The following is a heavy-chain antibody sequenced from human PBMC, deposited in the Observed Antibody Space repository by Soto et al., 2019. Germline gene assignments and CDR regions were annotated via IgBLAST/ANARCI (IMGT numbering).Heavy chain of an antibody. D-gene: IGHD2-21*02. V-gene: IGHV4-39*01. J-gene: IGHJ5*02. CDR1: GGSISSSSYY. CDR2: IYYSGST. Sequence: QLQLQESGPGLVKPSETLSLTCTVSGGSISSSSYYWGWIRQPPGKGLEWIGSIYYSGSTYYNPSLKSRVTISVDTSKNQFSLKLSSVTAADTAVYYCASLGARCGGDCYPRRAYNWFDPWGQGTLVTVSS. CDR3: ASLGARCGGDCYPRRAYNWFDP.